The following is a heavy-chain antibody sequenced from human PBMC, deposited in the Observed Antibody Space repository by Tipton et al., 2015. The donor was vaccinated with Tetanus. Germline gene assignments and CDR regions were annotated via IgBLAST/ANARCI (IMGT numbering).Heavy chain of an antibody. V-gene: IGHV1-18*01. D-gene: IGHD3/OR15-3a*01. Sequence: QVQLVQSGAEVKKPGASVKVSCKASGYTFTHYGVNWVRQAPGHGLEWMGWISPVNENVNYAEKFQGRLTMTTDRSTATVYMDLRGLRSDDTAVYYCARGRGLGPHEYFEHWGQGTLVTVSS. CDR3: ARGRGLGPHEYFEH. J-gene: IGHJ5*02. CDR2: ISPVNENV. CDR1: GYTFTHYG.